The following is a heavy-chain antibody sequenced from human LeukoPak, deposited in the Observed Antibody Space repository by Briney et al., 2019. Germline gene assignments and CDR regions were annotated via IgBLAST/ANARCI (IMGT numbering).Heavy chain of an antibody. CDR1: GGSISSYY. CDR2: IYTSGST. Sequence: PSETLSLTCTVSGGSISSYYWSWIRQPAGKGPEWIGRIYTSGSTNYNPSLKSRVTMSVDTSKNQFSLKLSSVTAADTAVYYCARLNYDNTSYYSNYFEYWGQGTLVTVSS. D-gene: IGHD3-22*01. CDR3: ARLNYDNTSYYSNYFEY. J-gene: IGHJ4*02. V-gene: IGHV4-4*07.